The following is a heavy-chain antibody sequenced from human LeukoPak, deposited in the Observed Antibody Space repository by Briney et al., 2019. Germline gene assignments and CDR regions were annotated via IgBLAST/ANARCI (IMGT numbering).Heavy chain of an antibody. Sequence: GGSLRLSCAASGFTVSSNYMSWVRQAPGKGLEWVSVIYTGGSTYYADSVKGRFTISRDNSKNTLYLQMSSLRAEDTAVYYCARDGYSYGDSSGYYGYWGQGTLVTVSS. CDR1: GFTVSSNY. CDR2: IYTGGST. J-gene: IGHJ4*02. D-gene: IGHD3-22*01. CDR3: ARDGYSYGDSSGYYGY. V-gene: IGHV3-53*01.